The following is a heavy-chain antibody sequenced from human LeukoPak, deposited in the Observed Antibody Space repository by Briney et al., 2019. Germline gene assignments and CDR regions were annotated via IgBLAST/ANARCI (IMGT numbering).Heavy chain of an antibody. V-gene: IGHV1-8*01. CDR2: MNPNSGNT. CDR1: GYTFTTYD. D-gene: IGHD4-23*01. Sequence: EASVKVSCKASGYTFTTYDINWVRQATGQGLEWMGWMNPNSGNTGYAQKFQGRVTMTSNTSISTVYMELSSLRSEDTAVYYCAFVWSPTTVVTFPDYWGQGTLVTVSS. J-gene: IGHJ4*02. CDR3: AFVWSPTTVVTFPDY.